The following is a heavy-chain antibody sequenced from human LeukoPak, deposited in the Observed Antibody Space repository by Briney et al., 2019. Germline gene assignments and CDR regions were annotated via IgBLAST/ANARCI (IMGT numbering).Heavy chain of an antibody. J-gene: IGHJ4*02. Sequence: GGSLRLSCAASGFTFSSYGMHWVRQAPGKGLEWVAVISYDGSNKYYADFVKGRFTISRDNSKNTLYLQMNSLRAEDTAVYYCAREGVLYYFDYWGQGTLVTVSS. CDR3: AREGVLYYFDY. CDR2: ISYDGSNK. CDR1: GFTFSSYG. V-gene: IGHV3-30*03. D-gene: IGHD3-16*01.